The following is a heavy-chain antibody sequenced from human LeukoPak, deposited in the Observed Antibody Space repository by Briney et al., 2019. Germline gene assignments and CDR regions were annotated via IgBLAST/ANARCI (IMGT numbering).Heavy chain of an antibody. J-gene: IGHJ4*02. CDR1: GGSISSGSYY. CDR3: ARVGYYDSSGYEDY. D-gene: IGHD3-22*01. Sequence: SQTLSLTCTVSGGSISSGSYYWSWIRQPAGKGLEWIGRIYTSGSTNYNPSLKSRVTISVDTSKNQFSLKLSSVTAADTAVYYCARVGYYDSSGYEDYWGQGTLVTVSS. V-gene: IGHV4-61*02. CDR2: IYTSGST.